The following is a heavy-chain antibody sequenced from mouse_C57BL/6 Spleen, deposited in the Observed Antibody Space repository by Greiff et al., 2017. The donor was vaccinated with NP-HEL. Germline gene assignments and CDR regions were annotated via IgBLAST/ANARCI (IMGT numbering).Heavy chain of an antibody. CDR3: AREGPPEDDYDGFDY. Sequence: QVQLQQPGAELVRPGSSVKLSCKASGYTFTSYWMHWVKQRPIQGLEWIGNIDPSDSETHYNQKFKDKATLTVDKSSSTAYMQLSSLTSEDSAVYYCAREGPPEDDYDGFDYWGQGTTLTVSS. J-gene: IGHJ2*01. CDR1: GYTFTSYW. CDR2: IDPSDSET. V-gene: IGHV1-52*01. D-gene: IGHD2-4*01.